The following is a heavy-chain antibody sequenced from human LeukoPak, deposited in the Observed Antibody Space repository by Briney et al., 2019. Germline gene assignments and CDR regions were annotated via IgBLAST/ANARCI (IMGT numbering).Heavy chain of an antibody. Sequence: GGSLRLSCAASEFMFSSYTMAWVRQAPGKGLEWVSLISAGGRSTYSADSVKGRFTISTDRSRNTLYLQMNSLRAEDTARYYCARYCGSTSCSTFSXXXGMDVWGLGTTVTVSS. CDR1: EFMFSSYT. CDR3: ARYCGSTSCSTFSXXXGMDV. V-gene: IGHV3-23*01. D-gene: IGHD2-2*01. CDR2: ISAGGRST. J-gene: IGHJ6*02.